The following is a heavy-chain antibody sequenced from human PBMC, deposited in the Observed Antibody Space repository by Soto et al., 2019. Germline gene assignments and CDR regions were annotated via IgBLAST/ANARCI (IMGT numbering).Heavy chain of an antibody. CDR1: GGTFSSYR. CDR3: ARDSGAKLSSS. V-gene: IGHV1-69*13. Sequence: ASVKVSGKASGGTFSSYRFNWVRQARGQGLEWLGGIVPIYRTADYAQKFQGRVTITADESTRTVYMELSSLKSQDTALYYCARDSGAKLSSSWGQGTLVTVSS. J-gene: IGHJ4*02. D-gene: IGHD6-13*01. CDR2: IVPIYRTA.